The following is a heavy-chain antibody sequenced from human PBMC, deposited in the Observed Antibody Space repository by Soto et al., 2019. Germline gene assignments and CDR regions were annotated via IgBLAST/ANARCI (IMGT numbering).Heavy chain of an antibody. CDR1: GYTFNKYP. V-gene: IGHV1-3*01. Sequence: QVQVVQSGAEVKKPGASVKVSCKTSGYTFNKYPIHWVRQAPGQGLEWMGWINPANGDTGFSQKFQDRVTITRDTTARTAYMELSSLKSQATALYYWARQDNYGCRMYHVEYWGQGALVTVSS. CDR2: INPANGDT. D-gene: IGHD5-18*01. CDR3: ARQDNYGCRMYHVEY. J-gene: IGHJ4*02.